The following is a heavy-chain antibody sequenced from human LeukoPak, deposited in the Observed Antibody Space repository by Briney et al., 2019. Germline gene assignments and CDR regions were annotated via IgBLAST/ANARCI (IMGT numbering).Heavy chain of an antibody. J-gene: IGHJ4*02. CDR2: IWYDGSNK. CDR1: GFTFSSYG. V-gene: IGHV3-33*01. D-gene: IGHD3-3*01. CDR3: ARGVVYPTWSGPHWSDY. Sequence: GGSLRLSCAASGFTFSSYGMHWVRQAPGKGLEWVAVIWYDGSNKYYADSVKGRFTISRDNSKNTLYLQMNSLRAEDTAVYYCARGVVYPTWSGPHWSDYWGQGTLVTVSS.